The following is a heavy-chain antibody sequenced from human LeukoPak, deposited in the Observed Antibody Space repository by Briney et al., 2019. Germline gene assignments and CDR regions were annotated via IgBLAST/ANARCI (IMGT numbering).Heavy chain of an antibody. Sequence: PGGSLRLSCAASGFTFSSYAMSWVRQAPGKGLEWVSAISGSGGSTYYADSVEGRFTISRDNSKNTLYLQMNSLRAEDTAVYYCARGPSYGSGSYNIYGIDYWGQGTLVTVSS. CDR1: GFTFSSYA. CDR2: ISGSGGST. CDR3: ARGPSYGSGSYNIYGIDY. J-gene: IGHJ4*02. V-gene: IGHV3-23*01. D-gene: IGHD3-10*01.